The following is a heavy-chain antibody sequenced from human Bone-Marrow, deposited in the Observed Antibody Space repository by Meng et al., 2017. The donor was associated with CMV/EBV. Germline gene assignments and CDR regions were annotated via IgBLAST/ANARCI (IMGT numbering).Heavy chain of an antibody. CDR2: MNSDGSSA. CDR1: GFTFSNYW. Sequence: GESLKISCAATGFTFSNYWMHWVRQAPGKGLVRVSGMNSDGSSAGYADSVKGRFTSSRDNANNTSYLQMNSLRAEDTAMYFCPSFPTQDLVRIFDFWGQGTLVTVSS. J-gene: IGHJ4*02. CDR3: PSFPTQDLVRIFDF. D-gene: IGHD3-10*01. V-gene: IGHV3-74*01.